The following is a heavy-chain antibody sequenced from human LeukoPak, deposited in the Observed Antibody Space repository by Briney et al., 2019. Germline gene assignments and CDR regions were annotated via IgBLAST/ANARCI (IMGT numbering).Heavy chain of an antibody. CDR1: GYTFTSYG. CDR3: ARVIAVAGTPPENWFDP. CDR2: ISAYNGNT. D-gene: IGHD6-19*01. Sequence: ASVKVSCKASGYTFTSYGISWVRQAPGQGLEWMGWISAYNGNTNYAQKLQGRVTMTTDTSTSTAYMELRSLRSDDTAVYYCARVIAVAGTPPENWFDPWGQGTLVTVSS. V-gene: IGHV1-18*01. J-gene: IGHJ5*02.